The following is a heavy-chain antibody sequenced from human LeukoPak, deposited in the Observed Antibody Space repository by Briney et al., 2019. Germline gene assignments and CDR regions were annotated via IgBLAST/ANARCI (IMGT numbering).Heavy chain of an antibody. V-gene: IGHV1-2*02. Sequence: SSVKVSCKASGYTFTGYYMHWVRQAPGQGLEWMGWINPNSGGTNYAQKFQGRVTMTRDTSISTAYMELSRLRSDDTAVYYCARDYVDTAMVGGFFDYWGQGTLVTVSS. CDR1: GYTFTGYY. D-gene: IGHD5-18*01. CDR3: ARDYVDTAMVGGFFDY. CDR2: INPNSGGT. J-gene: IGHJ4*02.